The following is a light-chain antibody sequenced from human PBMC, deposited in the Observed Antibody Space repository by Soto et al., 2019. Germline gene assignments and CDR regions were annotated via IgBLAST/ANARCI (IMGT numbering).Light chain of an antibody. CDR1: QSISSW. V-gene: IGKV1-5*01. CDR3: QQYNSYSGA. Sequence: DIQMTQSPSTLSASVGDRVTITCRASQSISSWLAWYQQKPGKAPKLLIYDASSLESGVPSRFSGNGSGTEFTLTISSLQPDDFETYYCQQYNSYSGAFGQGTQVEIK. J-gene: IGKJ1*01. CDR2: DAS.